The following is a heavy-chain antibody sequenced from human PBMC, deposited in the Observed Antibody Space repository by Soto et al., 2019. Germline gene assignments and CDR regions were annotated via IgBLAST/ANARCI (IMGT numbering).Heavy chain of an antibody. D-gene: IGHD2-15*01. Sequence: ASVKVSCKASGYTFTSYGISWVRQAPGQGLEWMGWINAGNGNTKYSQKFQGRVTITRDTSASTAYMELSSLRSEDTAVYYCARTLSTVVAFYYYYGMDVWGQGTTVTVSS. CDR1: GYTFTSYG. CDR3: ARTLSTVVAFYYYYGMDV. CDR2: INAGNGNT. J-gene: IGHJ6*02. V-gene: IGHV1-3*01.